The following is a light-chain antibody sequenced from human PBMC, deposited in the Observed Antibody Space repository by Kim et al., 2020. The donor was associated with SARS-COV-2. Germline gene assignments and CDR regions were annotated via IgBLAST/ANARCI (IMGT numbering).Light chain of an antibody. CDR2: DAS. CDR3: QQYNNYSWT. J-gene: IGKJ1*01. CDR1: QSITSW. Sequence: DIQMTQSPSTLSASVGDRVTITCRASQSITSWLAWYQQKPGKAPKLLIYDASTLQSGVPSRFSGSGSGTEFTLTISSLQPDDFATYYCQQYNNYSWTFGQGTKLEI. V-gene: IGKV1-5*01.